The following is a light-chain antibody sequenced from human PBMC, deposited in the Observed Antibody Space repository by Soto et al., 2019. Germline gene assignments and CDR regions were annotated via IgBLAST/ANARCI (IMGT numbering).Light chain of an antibody. V-gene: IGLV1-40*01. CDR2: GNT. Sequence: QSVLTQPPSVSGAPGRTVTISCTGSDSNIGAGFDVHWYQQLPGSAPKLLIYGNTRRPLGVTDRFSGSQSGTSASLAISGLQAEDVGDYYCKSYDSDVTKFYVFGTGTKVTVL. J-gene: IGLJ1*01. CDR1: DSNIGAGFD. CDR3: KSYDSDVTKFYV.